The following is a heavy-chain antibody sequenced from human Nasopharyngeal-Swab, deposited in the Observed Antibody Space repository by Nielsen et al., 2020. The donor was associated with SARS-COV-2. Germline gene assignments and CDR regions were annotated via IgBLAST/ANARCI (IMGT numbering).Heavy chain of an antibody. V-gene: IGHV3-30-3*01. CDR2: ISYDGSNK. J-gene: IGHJ4*02. D-gene: IGHD3-22*01. CDR1: GFTFSRYT. CDR3: ASTPLDSSGYYYAFHY. Sequence: GESLKISCQAPGFTFSRYTMHWVRQAPGKGLEWVAVISYDGSNKYYADSVKGRFTISRDISKHTLYLQMNSLRAEDTAVFYCASTPLDSSGYYYAFHYWGRGTLVTVSS.